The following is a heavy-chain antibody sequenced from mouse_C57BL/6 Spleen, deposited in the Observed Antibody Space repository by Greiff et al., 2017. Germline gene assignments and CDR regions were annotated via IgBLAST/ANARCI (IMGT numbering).Heavy chain of an antibody. Sequence: VQLKESGEGLVKPGGSLKLSCAASGFTFSSYAMSWVRQTPEKRLEWVAYISSGGDYIYYADTVKGRCTISRDNARNTLYLQMSSLKSEDTAMYYCTRDKDGYPFADWGQGTLVTVSA. CDR1: GFTFSSYA. CDR2: ISSGGDYI. D-gene: IGHD2-3*01. V-gene: IGHV5-9-1*02. J-gene: IGHJ3*01. CDR3: TRDKDGYPFAD.